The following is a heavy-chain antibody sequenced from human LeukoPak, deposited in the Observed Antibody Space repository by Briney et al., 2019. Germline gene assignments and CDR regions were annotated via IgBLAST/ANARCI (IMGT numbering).Heavy chain of an antibody. CDR1: GYTFTGYY. D-gene: IGHD5-18*01. V-gene: IGHV1-2*06. J-gene: IGHJ4*02. Sequence: ASVKVSFKASGYTFTGYYMHWVRQAPGQGLEWMGRINPNSGGTNYAQKFQSRVTMTRDTSISTAYMELSRLRSDDTAVYYCARESYGLSLNYWGQGTLVTVSS. CDR3: ARESYGLSLNY. CDR2: INPNSGGT.